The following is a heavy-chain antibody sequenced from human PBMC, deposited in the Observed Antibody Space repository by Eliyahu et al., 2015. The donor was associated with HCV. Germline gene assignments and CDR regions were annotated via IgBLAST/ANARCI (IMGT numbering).Heavy chain of an antibody. CDR3: ARDKDGYYYYYGMDV. V-gene: IGHV4-61*02. J-gene: IGHJ6*02. CDR1: XGSISXGSYY. CDR2: IYTSGST. Sequence: QVQLQESGPGLVKPSQTLSLTCTVSXGSISXGSYYWSWIRQPAGKALEWIGRIYTSGSTNYNPSLKSRVTISVDTSKNQFSLKLSSVTAADTAVYYCARDKDGYYYYYGMDVWGQGTTVTVSS.